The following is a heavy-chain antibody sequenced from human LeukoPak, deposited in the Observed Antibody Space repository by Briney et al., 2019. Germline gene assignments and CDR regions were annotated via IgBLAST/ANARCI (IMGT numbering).Heavy chain of an antibody. J-gene: IGHJ4*02. D-gene: IGHD3-9*01. Sequence: PGRSLRLSCAASGFSFDDYAMHWVRQVPGKGLEWVSSISWNSGTIGYADSVKGRFTISRDNTKNSLYLQMNSLRAEDTALYYCAKGDYDILTGYPGNWWGQGTLVTVSS. CDR1: GFSFDDYA. CDR3: AKGDYDILTGYPGNW. CDR2: ISWNSGTI. V-gene: IGHV3-9*01.